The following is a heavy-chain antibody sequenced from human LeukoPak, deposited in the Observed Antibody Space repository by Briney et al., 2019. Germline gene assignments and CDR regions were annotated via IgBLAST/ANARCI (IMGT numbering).Heavy chain of an antibody. CDR1: GYTFTGYY. CDR2: INPNSGGT. D-gene: IGHD5-24*01. V-gene: IGHV1-2*02. J-gene: IGHJ3*02. Sequence: ASVKVSCKASGYTFTGYYMHWVRQAPGQGLERMGWINPNSGGTNYAQKFQGRVTMTRDTSISTAYMELSRLRSDDTAAYYCARDRRDGYLTPPRDAFDIWGQGTKVTVSS. CDR3: ARDRRDGYLTPPRDAFDI.